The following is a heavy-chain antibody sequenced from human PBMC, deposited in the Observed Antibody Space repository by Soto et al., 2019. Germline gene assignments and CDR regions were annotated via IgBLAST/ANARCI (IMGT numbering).Heavy chain of an antibody. J-gene: IGHJ4*02. CDR2: LYYTGDT. V-gene: IGHV4-31*11. D-gene: IGHD1-20*01. CDR3: ARGAPRPLHVSTYNHF. CDR1: GASMTSGGYD. Sequence: TLTLTCAVSGASMTSGGYDWSCGRPHPGKGLEGVGILYYTGDTYFNPSLNSRMTISMDTSKTEFSLKMPSVTSADTAVYFWARGAPRPLHVSTYNHFWGQGTLVTVSS.